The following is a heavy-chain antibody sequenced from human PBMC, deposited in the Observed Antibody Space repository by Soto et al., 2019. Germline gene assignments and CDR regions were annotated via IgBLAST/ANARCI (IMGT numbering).Heavy chain of an antibody. J-gene: IGHJ4*02. D-gene: IGHD3-10*01. CDR1: GGSISSGGYS. CDR2: IYHSGST. Sequence: QLQLQESGSGLVKPSQTLSLTCAVSGGSISSGGYSWSWIRQPPGKGLEWIGYIYHSGSTYYNPYIKSRVTTTVDRSKNQFSLKLSSVTAADTAVYYCARAIGWFGELLGGYYFDYWGQGTLVTVSS. V-gene: IGHV4-30-2*01. CDR3: ARAIGWFGELLGGYYFDY.